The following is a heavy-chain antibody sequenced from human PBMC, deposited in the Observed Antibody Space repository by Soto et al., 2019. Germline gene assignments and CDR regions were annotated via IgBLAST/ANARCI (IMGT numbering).Heavy chain of an antibody. CDR3: ARMPFGSFDF. Sequence: SETLSLTCTVSGGSFNTGGYYWSWVRQRPEKGLEWIGYVYDSGHTYYNPSLKSRPAISLDTSKSQFSLKLSSVTAADTALYFFARMPFGSFDFCGQRILVTVS. CDR1: GGSFNTGGYY. J-gene: IGHJ4*02. D-gene: IGHD3-3*01. CDR2: VYDSGHT. V-gene: IGHV4-31*03.